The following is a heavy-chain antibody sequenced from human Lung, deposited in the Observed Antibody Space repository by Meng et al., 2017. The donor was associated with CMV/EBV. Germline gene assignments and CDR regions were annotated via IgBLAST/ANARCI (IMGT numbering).Heavy chain of an antibody. J-gene: IGHJ6*02. CDR3: ARDLRPSGGGMDV. CDR1: GFSVNSNF. V-gene: IGHV3-53*01. D-gene: IGHD2-8*02. Sequence: GEXXKISCAASGFSVNSNFMNWVRQAPGKGLEWVSVIYTGGITYYADSVKGRFTISRDNSKNTVHLQMNNLRPGDTAVYYCARDLRPSGGGMDVWGQGPTVTVSS. CDR2: IYTGGIT.